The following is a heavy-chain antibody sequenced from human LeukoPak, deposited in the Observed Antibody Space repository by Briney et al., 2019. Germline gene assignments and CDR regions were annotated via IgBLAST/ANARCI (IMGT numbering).Heavy chain of an antibody. CDR1: GSSVSSSDYY. D-gene: IGHD6-19*01. CDR2: MSSGGTT. CDR3: ARQFGYTSASDGFDI. Sequence: SETLSLTCVVSGSSVSSSDYYWGWIRRPPGKGLEWIGSMSSGGTTNDSPSLKSRVTISVDTSRNQFSLKLSSVTAADTAVYYCARQFGYTSASDGFDIWGQGTMVTVSS. V-gene: IGHV4-39*01. J-gene: IGHJ3*02.